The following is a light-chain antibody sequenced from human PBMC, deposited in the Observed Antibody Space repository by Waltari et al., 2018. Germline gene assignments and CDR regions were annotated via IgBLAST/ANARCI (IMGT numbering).Light chain of an antibody. V-gene: IGKV3-11*01. J-gene: IGKJ4*01. CDR1: QSVRSC. CDR3: LQRTTLPAA. CDR2: DAS. Sequence: DIELTQFPSTVSVSVGDRATLTCRASQSVRSCLAWYQQKPGNAPRLLIYDASNMATGIPSRFSGSGSGTDFTLTISSLEPEDFAIYYCLQRTTLPAAFGEGTKVEIK.